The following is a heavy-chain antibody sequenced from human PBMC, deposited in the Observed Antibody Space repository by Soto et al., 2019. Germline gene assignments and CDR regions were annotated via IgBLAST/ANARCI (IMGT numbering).Heavy chain of an antibody. Sequence: PGGSLRLSCAASGFTFRDYYMSWVRQAPGKGLEWVSSISSSSSYIYYADSVKGRFTISRDNAKNSLYLQMNSLRAEDTAVYYCARAPIYSSRYDAFDIWGQGTMVTVSS. V-gene: IGHV3-21*01. CDR3: ARAPIYSSRYDAFDI. D-gene: IGHD6-13*01. CDR1: GFTFRDYY. J-gene: IGHJ3*02. CDR2: ISSSSSYI.